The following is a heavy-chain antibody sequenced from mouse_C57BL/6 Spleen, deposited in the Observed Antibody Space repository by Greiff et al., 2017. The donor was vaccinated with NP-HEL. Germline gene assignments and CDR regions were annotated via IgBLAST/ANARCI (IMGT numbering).Heavy chain of an antibody. CDR2: IDPENGDT. D-gene: IGHD1-1*01. CDR3: TTSTGVGAMDY. V-gene: IGHV14-4*01. J-gene: IGHJ4*01. Sequence: EVQLQQSGAELVRPGASVKLSCTASGFNIKDDYMHWVKQRPEQGLEWIGWIDPENGDTEYASKFQGKATITADTSSNTAYLQLSSLTSEDTAVYYCTTSTGVGAMDYWGQGTSVTVSS. CDR1: GFNIKDDY.